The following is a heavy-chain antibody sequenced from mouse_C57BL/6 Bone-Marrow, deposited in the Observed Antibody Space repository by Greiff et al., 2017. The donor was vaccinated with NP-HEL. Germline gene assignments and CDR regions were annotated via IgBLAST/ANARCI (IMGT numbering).Heavy chain of an antibody. V-gene: IGHV1-55*01. J-gene: IGHJ2*01. CDR1: GYTFTSYW. Sequence: QVQLQQPGAELVKPGASVKMSCKASGYTFTSYWITWVKQRPGQGLEWIGDIYPGSGSTNYNEKFKSKATLTVDTSSSTAYMQLSSLTSVDSAVYYCARVGALYYGSSYVGYFDYWGQGTTLTVSS. D-gene: IGHD1-1*01. CDR3: ARVGALYYGSSYVGYFDY. CDR2: IYPGSGST.